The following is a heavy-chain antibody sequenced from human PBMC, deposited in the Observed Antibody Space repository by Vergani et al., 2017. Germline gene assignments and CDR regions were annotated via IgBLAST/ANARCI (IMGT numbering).Heavy chain of an antibody. V-gene: IGHV1-8*02. Sequence: QVQLVQSGAEVKKPGSSVKVSCKASGGTFSSYDINWVRQAAGQGLEWMGWMNPNSGNTGYAQKFQGRVTMTSITSIGTAYMELSGLTSDDTAVYYCARAPFRITAAEDYAFDVWGQGTLVTVSS. D-gene: IGHD6-13*01. CDR3: ARAPFRITAAEDYAFDV. CDR1: GGTFSSYD. CDR2: MNPNSGNT. J-gene: IGHJ3*01.